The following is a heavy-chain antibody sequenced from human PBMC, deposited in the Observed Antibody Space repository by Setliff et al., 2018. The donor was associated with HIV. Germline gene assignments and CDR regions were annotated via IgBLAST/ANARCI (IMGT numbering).Heavy chain of an antibody. CDR3: AREEYTQYYFDY. J-gene: IGHJ4*02. Sequence: SETLSLTCTVSGGSISSHYWSWIRQPPGKGLEWIGYIYHTGRTNYDSSLKSRLTISVDTSKTQFSLKLRSVTAADTAVYYCAREEYTQYYFDYWGQGTLVTVSS. D-gene: IGHD6-6*01. V-gene: IGHV4-4*08. CDR2: IYHTGRT. CDR1: GGSISSHY.